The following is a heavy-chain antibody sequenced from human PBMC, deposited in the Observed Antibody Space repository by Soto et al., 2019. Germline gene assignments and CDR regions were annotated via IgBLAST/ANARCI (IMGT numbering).Heavy chain of an antibody. CDR2: IYYSGST. D-gene: IGHD3-9*01. CDR3: ARVSPRYFDPYYFDY. CDR1: GGSISSGGYY. V-gene: IGHV4-31*03. J-gene: IGHJ4*02. Sequence: SETLSLTCTVSGGSISSGGYYWSWIRQHPGKGLEWIGYIYYSGSTYYNPSLKSRVTISVDTSKNQFSLKLSSVTAADTAVYYCARVSPRYFDPYYFDYWGQGTLVTVSS.